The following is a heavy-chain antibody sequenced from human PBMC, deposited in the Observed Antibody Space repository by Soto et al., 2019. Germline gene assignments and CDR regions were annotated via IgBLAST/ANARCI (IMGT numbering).Heavy chain of an antibody. Sequence: SETLSLTCSVSGGSISNYYWGWIRQPPGKGLEWIGNIFYTGSTYYNPSLKSRVTISVDTSKKQFSLKLSSVTAADTAVYHFARHESGQLPGYYYYAMDVWGHGTTVTVSS. D-gene: IGHD6-6*01. J-gene: IGHJ6*02. V-gene: IGHV4-39*01. CDR1: GGSISNYY. CDR2: IFYTGST. CDR3: ARHESGQLPGYYYYAMDV.